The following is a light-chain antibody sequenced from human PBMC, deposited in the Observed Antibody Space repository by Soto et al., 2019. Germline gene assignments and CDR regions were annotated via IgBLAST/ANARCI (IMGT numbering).Light chain of an antibody. CDR1: TGDVTNGHW. V-gene: IGLV7-46*01. CDR2: DTY. Sequence: QAVVTQEPSLTVSPGGTVTLTCGSSTGDVTNGHWPYWFQQKPGQAPRTLIFDTYKKHAWTPDRFSGSLLGGKAALTLSGAQPEDEADDYCLLSYSDAWPVVFGGGTKVTVL. CDR3: LLSYSDAWPVV. J-gene: IGLJ2*01.